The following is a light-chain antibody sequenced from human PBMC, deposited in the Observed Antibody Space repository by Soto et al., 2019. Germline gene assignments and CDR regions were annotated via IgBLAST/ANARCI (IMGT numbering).Light chain of an antibody. CDR2: DAS. V-gene: IGKV3-11*01. Sequence: EIVLTQSPATLSLSPGERATISCRASHSVSFYLAWYQQKPGQAPRLLISDASNRATGIPAWFSGGGSGTNFTLSISSLEPEDFAVYYCQQRYSWPPITFGQGTRLEIK. J-gene: IGKJ5*01. CDR1: HSVSFY. CDR3: QQRYSWPPIT.